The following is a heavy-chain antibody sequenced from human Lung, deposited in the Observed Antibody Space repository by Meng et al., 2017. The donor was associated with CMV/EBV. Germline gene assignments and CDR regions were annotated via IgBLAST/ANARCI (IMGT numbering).Heavy chain of an antibody. CDR3: ARATTLVRGYVVPYYYVMDA. J-gene: IGHJ6*02. D-gene: IGHD3-10*01. CDR2: IYRSGTT. Sequence: WGSLRLSCTVSIDSHRSDYWSWVRLPPGKGLEWIAYIYRSGTTNYNPSLKSRVSISLDRSNNHLSLELESVTAADTAIYYCARATTLVRGYVVPYYYVMDAWGQGTTVTVSS. CDR1: IDSHRSDY. V-gene: IGHV4-59*01.